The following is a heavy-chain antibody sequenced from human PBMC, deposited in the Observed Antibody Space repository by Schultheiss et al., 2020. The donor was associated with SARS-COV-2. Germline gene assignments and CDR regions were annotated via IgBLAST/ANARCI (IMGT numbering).Heavy chain of an antibody. CDR3: AREGNYDILTGQNWFDP. CDR2: ISSSSSTI. CDR1: GFTFSSYS. V-gene: IGHV3-48*02. D-gene: IGHD3-9*01. Sequence: GGSLRLSCAASGFTFSSYSMNWVRQAPGKGLEWVSYISSSSSTIYYADSVKGRFTISRDNAKNSLYLQMNSLRDEDTAVYYCAREGNYDILTGQNWFDPGAREPWSPSPQ. J-gene: IGHJ5*02.